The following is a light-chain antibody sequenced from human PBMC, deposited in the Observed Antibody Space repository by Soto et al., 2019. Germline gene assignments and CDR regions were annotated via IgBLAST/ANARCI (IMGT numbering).Light chain of an antibody. CDR3: QQYNSFPIT. Sequence: DLQMTQSPSTLSASVGDRVTIACRASQSISSWLAWYQQKPGKAPKLLIYKASSLESGVPSRFSGSGSGTEFTLTISSLQPDDSATYYCQQYNSFPITFGQGTRLEI. CDR1: QSISSW. CDR2: KAS. V-gene: IGKV1-5*03. J-gene: IGKJ5*01.